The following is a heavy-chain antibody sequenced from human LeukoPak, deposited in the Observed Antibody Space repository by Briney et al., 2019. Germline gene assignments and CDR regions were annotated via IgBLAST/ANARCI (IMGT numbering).Heavy chain of an antibody. Sequence: GGSLRLSCAASGFSVSNRYISWVRLAPGKGLEWVSVIYDGGSTYYADSVKGRFTISRDNSKNTVYLQMNSLRAEDTAVYYCARGCYDILTGDYYFDYWGQGTQVTVSS. D-gene: IGHD3-9*01. CDR1: GFSVSNRY. CDR2: IYDGGST. V-gene: IGHV3-53*05. J-gene: IGHJ4*02. CDR3: ARGCYDILTGDYYFDY.